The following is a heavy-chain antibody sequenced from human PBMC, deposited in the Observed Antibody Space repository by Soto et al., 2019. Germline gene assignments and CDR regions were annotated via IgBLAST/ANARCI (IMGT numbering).Heavy chain of an antibody. Sequence: EVQLVESGGGLVQPGGSLRLYYAASGFTFSSYSMNWVRQAPGKGLEWVSYISSSSSTIYYADSVKGRFTISRDNAKNSLYLQMNSLRDEDTAVYYCADVGATRVGDAFDIWGQGTMVTVSS. CDR3: ADVGATRVGDAFDI. CDR1: GFTFSSYS. D-gene: IGHD1-26*01. V-gene: IGHV3-48*02. CDR2: ISSSSSTI. J-gene: IGHJ3*02.